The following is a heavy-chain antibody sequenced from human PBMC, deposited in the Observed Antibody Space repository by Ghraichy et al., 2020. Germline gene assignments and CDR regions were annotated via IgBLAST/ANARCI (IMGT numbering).Heavy chain of an antibody. CDR1: GGSISSYY. J-gene: IGHJ2*01. Sequence: SETLSLTCTVSGGSISSYYWSWIRQPAGKGLEWIGRIYTSGSTNYNPSLKSRVTMSVDTSKNQFSLKLSSVTAADTAVYYCARGFDSSGYQFSPHWYFDLWGRGTLVTVSS. CDR2: IYTSGST. D-gene: IGHD3-22*01. V-gene: IGHV4-4*07. CDR3: ARGFDSSGYQFSPHWYFDL.